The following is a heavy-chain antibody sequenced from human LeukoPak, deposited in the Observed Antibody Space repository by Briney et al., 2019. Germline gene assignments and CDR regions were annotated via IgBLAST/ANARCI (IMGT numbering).Heavy chain of an antibody. CDR1: GGSFSGYY. V-gene: IGHV4-34*01. CDR2: INHSGST. Sequence: SETLSLTCAVYGGSFSGYYWSWIRQPPGKGLEWIGEINHSGSTNYNPSLKSRVTISVDTSKNQFSLKLSSVTAAGTAVYYCAISYCSSTSCYFPRKRGFDPWGQGTLVTVSS. J-gene: IGHJ5*02. CDR3: AISYCSSTSCYFPRKRGFDP. D-gene: IGHD2-2*01.